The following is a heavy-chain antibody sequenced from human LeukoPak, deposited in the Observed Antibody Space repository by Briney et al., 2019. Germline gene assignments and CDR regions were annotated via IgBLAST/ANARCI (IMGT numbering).Heavy chain of an antibody. V-gene: IGHV1-18*01. CDR3: ARASYCSDGSCYSDY. D-gene: IGHD2-15*01. Sequence: ASVKVSCKASGYTFTSYSISWVRQAPGQGLEWMGWISAYNGNTIYAQKVKGRVTMTTDTSTSTAYMVLRSLNSDDAAVYYCARASYCSDGSCYSDYWGQGTLVTVSS. CDR1: GYTFTSYS. CDR2: ISAYNGNT. J-gene: IGHJ4*02.